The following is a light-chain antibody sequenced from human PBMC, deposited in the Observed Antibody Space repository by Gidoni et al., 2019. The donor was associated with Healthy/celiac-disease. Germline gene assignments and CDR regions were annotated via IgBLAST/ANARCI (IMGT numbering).Light chain of an antibody. Sequence: DIVMTQSPDSLSVSLGERATINCKSIQSVLSSSNNKNYLAWYQQKPGKPPKLLIYWASTREYGVPDRFSGSGSGTDFTLTISSLQAEDVAVYYCQQYYSTPFTFGPGTKVDIK. J-gene: IGKJ3*01. CDR3: QQYYSTPFT. CDR1: QSVLSSSNNKNY. CDR2: WAS. V-gene: IGKV4-1*01.